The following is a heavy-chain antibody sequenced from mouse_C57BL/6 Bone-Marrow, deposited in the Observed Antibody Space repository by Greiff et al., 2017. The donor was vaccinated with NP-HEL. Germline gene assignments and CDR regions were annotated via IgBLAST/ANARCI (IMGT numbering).Heavy chain of an antibody. D-gene: IGHD1-1*01. CDR1: GYTFTSYG. J-gene: IGHJ3*01. CDR2: IYPRSGNT. CDR3: ARSGYYYGEWFAY. Sequence: LVESGAELARPGASVKLSCKASGYTFTSYGISWVKQRTGQGLEWIGEIYPRSGNTYYNEKFKGKATLTADKSSSTAYMELRSLTSEDSAVYFCARSGYYYGEWFAYWGQGTLVTVSA. V-gene: IGHV1-81*01.